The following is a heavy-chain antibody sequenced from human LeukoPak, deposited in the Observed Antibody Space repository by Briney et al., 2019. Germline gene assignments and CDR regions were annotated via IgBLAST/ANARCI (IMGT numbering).Heavy chain of an antibody. V-gene: IGHV1-2*02. CDR3: ARSYGPGSGSYYYYYYMDV. J-gene: IGHJ6*03. D-gene: IGHD3-10*01. Sequence: GASVKVSCKASGYTFTGYYMHWVRQAPGQGLEWMGWINPNSGGTNYAQKFQGRVTMTRDTSISTAYTELSRLRSDDTAVYYCARSYGPGSGSYYYYYYMDVWGKGTTVTVSS. CDR1: GYTFTGYY. CDR2: INPNSGGT.